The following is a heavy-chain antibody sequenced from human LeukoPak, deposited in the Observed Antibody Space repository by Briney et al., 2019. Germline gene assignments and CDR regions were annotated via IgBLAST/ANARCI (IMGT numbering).Heavy chain of an antibody. J-gene: IGHJ4*02. CDR2: INHSGST. D-gene: IGHD4-4*01. CDR3: ARAPYHYSNEPNDY. Sequence: PSETLSLTCAVYGGSFSGYYWSWIRQPPGKGLEWIGEINHSGSTNYNPSLKSRVTISVDTSKNQFSLKLSSVTAADTAVYYCARAPYHYSNEPNDYWGQGTLVTVSS. CDR1: GGSFSGYY. V-gene: IGHV4-34*01.